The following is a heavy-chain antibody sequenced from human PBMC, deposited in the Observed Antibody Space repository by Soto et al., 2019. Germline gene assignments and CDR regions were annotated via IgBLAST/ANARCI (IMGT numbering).Heavy chain of an antibody. Sequence: GTSVKVSCKASGYTFTSYYMHWVRQAPGQGLEWMGIINPSGGSTSYAQKLKGRVTMTRDTSTSTVYMELSSLRSEDTAVYYCARDIGYSSSWYNYYYYGMDVWGQGTTVTVSS. CDR3: ARDIGYSSSWYNYYYYGMDV. V-gene: IGHV1-46*01. D-gene: IGHD6-13*01. CDR1: GYTFTSYY. CDR2: INPSGGST. J-gene: IGHJ6*02.